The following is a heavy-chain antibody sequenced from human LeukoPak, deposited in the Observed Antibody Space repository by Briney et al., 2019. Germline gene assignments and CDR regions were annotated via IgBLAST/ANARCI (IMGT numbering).Heavy chain of an antibody. D-gene: IGHD3-10*01. V-gene: IGHV1-2*02. CDR2: INPHSGAT. Sequence: ASVKVSCKASGYTFTGYYIHWVRQAPGQGPEWMGWINPHSGATNYAQKFQGRVTMTRDTSISTAFMELSSLRFDDTAMYYCSRDLLMYYSSSGESTWGQGRPLTVSS. CDR1: GYTFTGYY. CDR3: SRDLLMYYSSSGEST. J-gene: IGHJ5*02.